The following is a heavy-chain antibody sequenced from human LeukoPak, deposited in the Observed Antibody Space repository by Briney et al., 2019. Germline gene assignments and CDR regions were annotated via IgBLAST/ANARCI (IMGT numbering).Heavy chain of an antibody. V-gene: IGHV3-48*03. CDR1: GFTFSTYW. CDR3: AREVPYDI. CDR2: ISSSGSTI. Sequence: PGGSLRLSCAASGFTFSTYWMTWVRQAPGKGLEWVSYISSSGSTIYYEDSVQGRFIISRDNTKNSLYLQMNRLRAEDTAVYYCAREVPYDIWGQGTMVSVSS. J-gene: IGHJ3*02. D-gene: IGHD1-1*01.